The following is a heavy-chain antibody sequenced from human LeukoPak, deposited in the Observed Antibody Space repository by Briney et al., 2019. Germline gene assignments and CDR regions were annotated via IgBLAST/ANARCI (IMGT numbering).Heavy chain of an antibody. V-gene: IGHV4-38-2*02. CDR3: AREGAGGKDY. D-gene: IGHD1-14*01. CDR1: GYSISSGYY. Sequence: SETLSLTCAVSGYSISSGYYWGWIRQPPAKGLEWIGSIYHSGSTYYNPPVKSRVTISVDTSKNQFSLKLSSVTAADTAVYYCAREGAGGKDYWGQGTLVTVSS. J-gene: IGHJ4*02. CDR2: IYHSGST.